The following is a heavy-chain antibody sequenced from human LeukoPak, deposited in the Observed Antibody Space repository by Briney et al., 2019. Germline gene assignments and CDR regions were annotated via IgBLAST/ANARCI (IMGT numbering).Heavy chain of an antibody. Sequence: KPSETLSLTCGVSGGSISSYYWSWVRQPAGKGREWIGRIYTTGNTDYNPSLKSRVTMSVDTSKNQFSLNLSSVTAADTAVYYCARDARGWSGFDYWGQGTLVTVSS. V-gene: IGHV4-4*07. CDR2: IYTTGNT. J-gene: IGHJ4*02. CDR3: ARDARGWSGFDY. CDR1: GGSISSYY. D-gene: IGHD3-3*01.